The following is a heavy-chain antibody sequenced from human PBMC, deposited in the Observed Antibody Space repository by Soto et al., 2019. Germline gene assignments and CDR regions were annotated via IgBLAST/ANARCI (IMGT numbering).Heavy chain of an antibody. CDR1: GFTFSSYG. CDR3: AKDQGYSYGLDY. V-gene: IGHV3-30*18. D-gene: IGHD5-18*01. CDR2: ISYDGSNK. Sequence: QVQLVESGGGVVQPGRSLRLSCAASGFTFSSYGMHWVRQAPGKGLEWVAVISYDGSNKYYADSVKGRFTISRDNSKNTLYLQMNSLRAGDTAVYYCAKDQGYSYGLDYWGQGTLVTVSS. J-gene: IGHJ4*02.